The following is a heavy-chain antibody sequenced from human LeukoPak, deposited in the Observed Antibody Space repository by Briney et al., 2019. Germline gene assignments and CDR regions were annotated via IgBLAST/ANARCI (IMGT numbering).Heavy chain of an antibody. CDR3: AKDLYCSSTSCYGGYRFDP. Sequence: PGGSLRLSCAASGFTFSSYGMHWVRQAPGKGLEWVAFIRYDGSNKYYADSVKGRFTISSDNSKNTLYLQMNSLRAEDTAVYYCAKDLYCSSTSCYGGYRFDPWGQGTLVTVSS. CDR1: GFTFSSYG. V-gene: IGHV3-30*02. D-gene: IGHD2-2*01. CDR2: IRYDGSNK. J-gene: IGHJ5*02.